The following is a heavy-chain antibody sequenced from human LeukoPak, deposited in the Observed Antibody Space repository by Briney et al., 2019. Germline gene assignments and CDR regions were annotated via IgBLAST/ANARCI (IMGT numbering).Heavy chain of an antibody. J-gene: IGHJ4*02. CDR2: MYYSGNT. CDR1: GGSISSFS. D-gene: IGHD3-10*01. Sequence: PSETLSLTCTVSGGSISSFSCSWIRQSPGKGLEWIGYMYYSGNTYYNPSLKSRVTISVDTSKSQFSLKLSSVTAADTAVCYCARDRAYGSGKYYFDYWGQGTLVTVSS. CDR3: ARDRAYGSGKYYFDY. V-gene: IGHV4-59*01.